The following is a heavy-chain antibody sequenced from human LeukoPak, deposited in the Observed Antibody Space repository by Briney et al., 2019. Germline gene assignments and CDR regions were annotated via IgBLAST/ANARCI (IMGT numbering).Heavy chain of an antibody. V-gene: IGHV3-48*01. CDR2: ISSSSSTI. J-gene: IGHJ4*02. CDR1: GFTFSSYS. D-gene: IGHD2-15*01. Sequence: GGSLRLSCAASGFTFSSYSMNWVRQAPGKGLEWVSYISSSSSTIYYADSVKGRFTISRDNSKNTLYLQMNSLRAEDTAVYYCAKDLARGGNPSLSAFDYWGQGTLVTVSS. CDR3: AKDLARGGNPSLSAFDY.